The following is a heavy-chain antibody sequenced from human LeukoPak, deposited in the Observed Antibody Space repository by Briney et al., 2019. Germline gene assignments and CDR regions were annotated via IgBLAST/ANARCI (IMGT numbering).Heavy chain of an antibody. CDR3: ARDHHYYDSSGYYYSAAFDI. CDR2: IYYSGST. J-gene: IGHJ3*02. D-gene: IGHD3-22*01. Sequence: SETLSLTCAVYGGSFSGYYWSWIRQPPGKGLEWIGYIYYSGSTNYNPSLKSRVTISVDTSKNQFSLKLSSVTAADTAVYYCARDHHYYDSSGYYYSAAFDIWGQGTMVTVSS. CDR1: GGSFSGYY. V-gene: IGHV4-59*01.